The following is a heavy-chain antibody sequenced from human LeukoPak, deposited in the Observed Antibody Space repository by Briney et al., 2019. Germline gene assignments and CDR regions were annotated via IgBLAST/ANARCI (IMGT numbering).Heavy chain of an antibody. Sequence: SETLSLTCTVSGGSIGTYYWSWIRQPPGKGLECIGYIYYSGSTNYNPSLKSRITISVDTSKNQFSLKLSSVTAADTAMYYCARTAMVPAAMHTWCFDLWGRGTLVTVSS. J-gene: IGHJ2*01. D-gene: IGHD2-2*01. CDR3: ARTAMVPAAMHTWCFDL. CDR2: IYYSGST. CDR1: GGSIGTYY. V-gene: IGHV4-59*01.